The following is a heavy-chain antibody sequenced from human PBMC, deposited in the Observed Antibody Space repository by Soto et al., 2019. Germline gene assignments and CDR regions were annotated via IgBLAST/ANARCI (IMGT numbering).Heavy chain of an antibody. V-gene: IGHV3-72*01. Sequence: EVQLVDSGGGLVQPGGSLRLSCVASGFTFSDHYMDWVRQAPGKGLEWVARSRNKANSYSTEYAASVKGRFTISRDVSENSLYLQMNSLNTEDTAVYYCVRGAYGSWRMDVWGQGTSVTVSS. J-gene: IGHJ6*02. CDR2: SRNKANSYST. D-gene: IGHD3-10*01. CDR1: GFTFSDHY. CDR3: VRGAYGSWRMDV.